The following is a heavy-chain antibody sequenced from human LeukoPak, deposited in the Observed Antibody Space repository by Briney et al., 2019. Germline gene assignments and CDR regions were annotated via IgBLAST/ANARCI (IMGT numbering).Heavy chain of an antibody. J-gene: IGHJ3*02. CDR3: ARVSIAARPRSAFDI. CDR1: GGSISSGGYS. V-gene: IGHV4-30-2*01. D-gene: IGHD6-6*01. CDR2: IYHSGST. Sequence: SETLSLTCAVSGGSISSGGYSWSWIRQPPGKGLEWIGYIYHSGSTYYNPSLKSRVTISVDRSKNQFSLKLSSVTAADTAVYYCARVSIAARPRSAFDIWGQGTMVTVSS.